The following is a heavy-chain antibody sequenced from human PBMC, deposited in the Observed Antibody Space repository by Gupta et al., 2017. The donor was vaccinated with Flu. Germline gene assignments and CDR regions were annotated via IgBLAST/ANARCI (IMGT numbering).Heavy chain of an antibody. V-gene: IGHV3-49*04. CDR2: IRSKAYDETT. CDR3: SLGPRYSSGWYEYFKH. Sequence: LVDSGGGLVQPGRSLRLSCTASGFTFGDYAVSWVRQAPGKGLEWVGLIRSKAYDETTEYAASVEGRFTISRDDSKNIAYLQMNSLQAEDTAVYYCSLGPRYSSGWYEYFKHWGQGTLVTVSS. J-gene: IGHJ1*01. D-gene: IGHD6-19*01. CDR1: GFTFGDYA.